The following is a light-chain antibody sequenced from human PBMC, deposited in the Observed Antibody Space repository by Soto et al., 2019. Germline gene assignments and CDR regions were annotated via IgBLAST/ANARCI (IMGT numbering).Light chain of an antibody. CDR2: ATS. V-gene: IGKV1-9*01. CDR1: QGTSNY. CDR3: QQYNNWPIT. J-gene: IGKJ5*01. Sequence: DIQMTQSPSTLSASVGDRVTITFRASQGTSNYLAWYQQKAGKAPKLLIYATSTLQSGVPSRFSGSGSGTEFTLTISSLQSEDFAVYYCQQYNNWPITFGQGTRLEIK.